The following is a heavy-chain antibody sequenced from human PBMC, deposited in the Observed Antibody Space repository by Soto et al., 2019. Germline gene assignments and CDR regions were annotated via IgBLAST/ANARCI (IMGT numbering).Heavy chain of an antibody. Sequence: GGALRLSCAASGFTFISYAMSWVLQAPWKGLEWVSAISGSGGSTYYADSVKGRFTISRDNSKNTLYLQMNSLRAEDTAVYYCAKGLRSGYSDAFDIWGQGTMVTVSS. CDR2: ISGSGGST. CDR1: GFTFISYA. D-gene: IGHD3-22*01. CDR3: AKGLRSGYSDAFDI. J-gene: IGHJ3*02. V-gene: IGHV3-23*01.